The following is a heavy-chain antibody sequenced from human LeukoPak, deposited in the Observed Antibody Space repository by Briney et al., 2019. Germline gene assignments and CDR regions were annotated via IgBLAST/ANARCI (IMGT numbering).Heavy chain of an antibody. D-gene: IGHD3-10*01. CDR1: GGSISSSSYY. CDR3: ARVSWGYGSGSYRDWFDP. J-gene: IGHJ5*02. V-gene: IGHV4-39*01. Sequence: SETLSLTCTVSGGSISSSSYYWGWIRQPPGKGLEWIGSIYYSGSIYYNPSLKSRVTISVDTSKNQFSLKLSSVTAADTAVYYCARVSWGYGSGSYRDWFDPWGQGTLVTVSS. CDR2: IYYSGSI.